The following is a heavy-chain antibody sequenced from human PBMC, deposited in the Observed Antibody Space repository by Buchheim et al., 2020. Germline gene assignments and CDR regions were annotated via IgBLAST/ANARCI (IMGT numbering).Heavy chain of an antibody. V-gene: IGHV3-21*01. CDR1: GFTFSSYS. D-gene: IGHD7-27*01. Sequence: EVQLVESGGGLVQPGGSLRLSCAASGFTFSSYSMTWVRQAPGKGLEWVSSISGDSSYIFYADSVKGRFTISRDNAKNSLYLQMNSLRAEDTAVYYCARPKSLSIITGDGLDVWGQGTT. J-gene: IGHJ6*02. CDR2: ISGDSSYI. CDR3: ARPKSLSIITGDGLDV.